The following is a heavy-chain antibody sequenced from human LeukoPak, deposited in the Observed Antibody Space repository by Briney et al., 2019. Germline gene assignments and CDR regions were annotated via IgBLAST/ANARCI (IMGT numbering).Heavy chain of an antibody. D-gene: IGHD3-9*01. J-gene: IGHJ4*02. CDR3: AREASGILTGYFDY. CDR1: GGSVSSGSYY. Sequence: SETLSLTCTVSGGSVSSGSYYWSWIRRPPGKGLEWIGYIYYSGSTNYNPSLKSRVTISVDTSKNQFSLKLSSVTAADTAVYYCAREASGILTGYFDYWGQGTLVTVSS. V-gene: IGHV4-61*01. CDR2: IYYSGST.